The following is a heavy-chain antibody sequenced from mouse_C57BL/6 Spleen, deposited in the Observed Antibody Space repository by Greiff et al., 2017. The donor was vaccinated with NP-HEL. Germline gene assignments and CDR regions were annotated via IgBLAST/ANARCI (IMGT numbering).Heavy chain of an antibody. D-gene: IGHD4-1*01. CDR2: IDPETGGT. CDR1: GYAFSSSW. Sequence: VQLQQSGPELVKPGASVKISCKASGYAFSSSWMHWVKQTPVHGLEWIGAIDPETGGTAYNQKFKGKAILTADKSSSTAYMELRSLTSEDSAVYYCTRRSWDRFAYWGQGTLVTVSA. CDR3: TRRSWDRFAY. J-gene: IGHJ3*01. V-gene: IGHV1-15*01.